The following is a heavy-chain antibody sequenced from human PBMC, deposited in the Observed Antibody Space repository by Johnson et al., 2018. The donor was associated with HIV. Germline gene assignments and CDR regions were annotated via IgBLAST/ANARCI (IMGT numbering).Heavy chain of an antibody. Sequence: VQLVESGGGVVRPGGFLRLSCAASGFTFDDHGMSWVRQAPGKGLELISGINWNGGNRGYADSVKGQFIISRDNGKNSLYLQMNSLRAEDTALYYCARGVGATTVAAFDIWGQGTMVTVSS. J-gene: IGHJ3*02. CDR1: GFTFDDHG. V-gene: IGHV3-20*04. CDR3: ARGVGATTVAAFDI. D-gene: IGHD1-26*01. CDR2: INWNGGNR.